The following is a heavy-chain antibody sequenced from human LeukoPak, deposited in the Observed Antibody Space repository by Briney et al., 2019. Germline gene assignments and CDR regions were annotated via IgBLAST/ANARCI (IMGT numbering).Heavy chain of an antibody. Sequence: GGSLRLSCAASGFTFSSYEMNWVRQAPGKGLEWVSYISSSGSTIYYADSVKGRFTISRDNAKNSLYLQMNSLRAEDTAVYYCAREISYGDFDTYYYYYGMDVWGQGTTVTVSS. J-gene: IGHJ6*02. CDR3: AREISYGDFDTYYYYYGMDV. CDR1: GFTFSSYE. CDR2: ISSSGSTI. V-gene: IGHV3-48*03. D-gene: IGHD4-17*01.